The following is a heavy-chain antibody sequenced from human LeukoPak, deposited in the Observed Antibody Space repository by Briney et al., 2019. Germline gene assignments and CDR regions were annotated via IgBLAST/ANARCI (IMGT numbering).Heavy chain of an antibody. Sequence: ASVKVSCKVSGYTLTELSMHWVRQAPGKGLEWMGGFDPEDGETIYAQKFQGRVTMTEDKSTDTAYMELSSMRSEDTAVYYCATVPAFGWFDPWGQGTLVTVSS. CDR1: GYTLTELS. V-gene: IGHV1-24*01. D-gene: IGHD3-10*01. J-gene: IGHJ5*02. CDR2: FDPEDGET. CDR3: ATVPAFGWFDP.